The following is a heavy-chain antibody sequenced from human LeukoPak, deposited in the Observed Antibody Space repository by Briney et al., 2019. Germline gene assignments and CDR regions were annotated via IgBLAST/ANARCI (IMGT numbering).Heavy chain of an antibody. CDR2: INHSGST. D-gene: IGHD3-10*01. J-gene: IGHJ4*02. Sequence: SETLSLTCAVYGGSFSGYYWSWIRQPPGKGLEWIGEINHSGSTNYNPSLKSRVTISVDTSKNQFSLKLSSVTAADTAVYYCARASGGGYGSGSYYKTFDYWGQGTLVTVSS. CDR1: GGSFSGYY. CDR3: ARASGGGYGSGSYYKTFDY. V-gene: IGHV4-34*01.